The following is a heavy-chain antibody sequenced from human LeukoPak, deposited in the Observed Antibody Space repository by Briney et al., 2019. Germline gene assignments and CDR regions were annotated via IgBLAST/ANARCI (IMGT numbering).Heavy chain of an antibody. J-gene: IGHJ4*02. CDR1: GFTFSSYA. D-gene: IGHD5-12*01. CDR3: AKYGYATPLDY. Sequence: GALMLSCAASGFTFSSYAMSWVRPAPGKGLEWVSAISGSGGSTYYADSVKGRFTISRDNSKNTLYLQMNSLRAEDTAVYYCAKYGYATPLDYWGQGTLVTVSS. V-gene: IGHV3-23*01. CDR2: ISGSGGST.